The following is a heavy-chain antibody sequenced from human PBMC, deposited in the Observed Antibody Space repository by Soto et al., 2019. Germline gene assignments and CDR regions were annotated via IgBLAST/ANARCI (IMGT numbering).Heavy chain of an antibody. CDR3: ARDDYYDSSGSNY. CDR1: GFTLDDYT. V-gene: IGHV3-9*01. J-gene: IGHJ4*02. Sequence: GGSLRLSCAASGFTLDDYTMHWVRQAPGKGLEWVSGVGWNGGDIVYADSVKGRFTVSRDNTKNSLYLQMNSLRAEDTAVYYCARDDYYDSSGSNYWGQGTLVTVSS. D-gene: IGHD3-22*01. CDR2: VGWNGGDI.